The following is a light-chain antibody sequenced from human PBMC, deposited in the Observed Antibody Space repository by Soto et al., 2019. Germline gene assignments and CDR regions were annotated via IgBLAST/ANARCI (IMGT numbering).Light chain of an antibody. V-gene: IGKV1-39*01. J-gene: IGKJ4*01. CDR1: HTISSN. Sequence: DIQMTQSPSSLSASIGDSVTITCRASHTISSNLNWYQQKPGKAPQLLIYAASSVPSGVPPRFSGRGSGTEFTLTVSSLQSEDFATYYCQQLNSYPLTFGGGTKVEIK. CDR2: AAS. CDR3: QQLNSYPLT.